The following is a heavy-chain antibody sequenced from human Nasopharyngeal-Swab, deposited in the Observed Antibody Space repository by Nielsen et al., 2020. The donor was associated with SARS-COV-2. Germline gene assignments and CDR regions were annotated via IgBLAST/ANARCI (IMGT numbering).Heavy chain of an antibody. CDR1: GFILSRYW. J-gene: IGHJ4*02. CDR2: INEDGNII. Sequence: GASLKISCAASGFILSRYWMHWVRQVPGEGLMWVSRINEDGNIITYADSVKGRFTISRDNAKNTLYLQMNSLRAEDTAVYYCARDVGGRDNYWGQGTLVTVSS. D-gene: IGHD2-15*01. CDR3: ARDVGGRDNY. V-gene: IGHV3-74*03.